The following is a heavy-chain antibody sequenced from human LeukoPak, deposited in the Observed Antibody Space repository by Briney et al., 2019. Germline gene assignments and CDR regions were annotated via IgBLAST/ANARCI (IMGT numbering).Heavy chain of an antibody. CDR1: GFTFSSYW. J-gene: IGHJ4*02. CDR2: IKQDESKK. CDR3: ARDGGNYILAY. V-gene: IGHV3-7*04. Sequence: PGGSLRLSCAASGFTFSSYWMNWVRQAPGKGLEWVASIKQDESKKFYVDSVKGLFTISRDNAKNSLYLQMTSLRAEDTAVYYCARDGGNYILAYWGQGTLVTVSS. D-gene: IGHD1-26*01.